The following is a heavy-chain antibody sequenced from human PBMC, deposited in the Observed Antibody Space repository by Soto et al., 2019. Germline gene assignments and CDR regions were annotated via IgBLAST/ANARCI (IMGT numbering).Heavy chain of an antibody. CDR3: ARDQIAGWFDP. Sequence: QVQLVQSGAEVKKPGASVKVSCKASGYTFTSYYMHWVRQAPGQGLEWMGIINPSGGSTSYAQKFQGRVTMTRDTSTSTVYRELSSLRSEDTAVVYCARDQIAGWFDPWGQGTLVTVSS. V-gene: IGHV1-46*01. CDR2: INPSGGST. CDR1: GYTFTSYY. D-gene: IGHD2-21*01. J-gene: IGHJ5*02.